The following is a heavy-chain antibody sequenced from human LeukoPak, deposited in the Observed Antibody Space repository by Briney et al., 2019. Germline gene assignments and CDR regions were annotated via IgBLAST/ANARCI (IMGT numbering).Heavy chain of an antibody. CDR2: IIPILGIA. CDR1: GGTFSSYA. J-gene: IGHJ6*02. V-gene: IGHV1-69*04. Sequence: ASVKVSCKASGGTFSSYAISWVRQAPGQGLEWMGRIIPILGIANYAQKFQGRVTITADKSTSTAYMELSSLRSEDTAVYCCAGELPGVGYYYYGMDVWGQGTTVTVSS. CDR3: AGELPGVGYYYYGMDV. D-gene: IGHD2-15*01.